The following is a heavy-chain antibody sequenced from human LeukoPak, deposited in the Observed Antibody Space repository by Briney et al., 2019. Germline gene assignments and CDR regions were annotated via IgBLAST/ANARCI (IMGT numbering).Heavy chain of an antibody. CDR1: GFTFSSYG. J-gene: IGHJ4*02. CDR2: IRYDGSNK. Sequence: GSLRLSCAASGFTFSSYGMHWVRQAPGKGLEWVAFIRYDGSNKYYADSVKGRFTISRDNSKNTLYLEMNSLRAEDTAVYYCARPSNEGQWLVGQGVDYWGQGTPVTVSS. D-gene: IGHD6-19*01. V-gene: IGHV3-30*02. CDR3: ARPSNEGQWLVGQGVDY.